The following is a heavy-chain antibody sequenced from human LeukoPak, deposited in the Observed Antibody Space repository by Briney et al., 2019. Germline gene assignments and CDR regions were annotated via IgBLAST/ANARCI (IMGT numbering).Heavy chain of an antibody. CDR3: ANDPIPYDFWTGPRGY. D-gene: IGHD3-3*01. J-gene: IGHJ4*02. V-gene: IGHV3-23*01. CDR1: GFTFSSYA. CDR2: ISGSGGST. Sequence: PGGSLRLSCAASGFTFSSYAMSWARQAPGKGLEWVSAISGSGGSTYYADSVKGRFTISRDNSKNTLYLQMNSLRAEDTAVYYCANDPIPYDFWTGPRGYWGQGTLVTVSS.